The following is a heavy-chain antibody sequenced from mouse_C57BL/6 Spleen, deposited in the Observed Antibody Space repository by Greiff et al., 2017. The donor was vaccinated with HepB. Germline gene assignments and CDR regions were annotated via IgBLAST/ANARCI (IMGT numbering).Heavy chain of an antibody. CDR3: ARGRDDGYFFAY. J-gene: IGHJ3*01. CDR2: IDPSDSYT. CDR1: GYTFTSYW. V-gene: IGHV1-69*01. D-gene: IGHD2-3*01. Sequence: VQLQQSGAELVMPGASVKLSCKASGYTFTSYWMHWVKQRPGQGLEWIGEIDPSDSYTNYNQKFKGKSTLTVDKSSSTAYMQLSSLTSEDSAVYYCARGRDDGYFFAYWGQGTLVTVSA.